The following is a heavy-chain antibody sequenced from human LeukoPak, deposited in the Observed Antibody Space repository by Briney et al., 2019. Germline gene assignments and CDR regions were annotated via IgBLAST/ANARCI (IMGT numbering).Heavy chain of an antibody. J-gene: IGHJ4*02. CDR2: INHSGST. Sequence: SETLSLTCAVYGGSFSGHYWSWIRQPPGKGLEWIGEINHSGSTNYNPSLKSRVTISVDTSKNQFSLKLSSVTAADTAVYYCARGSLVGATTYWGQGILVTVSS. D-gene: IGHD1-26*01. V-gene: IGHV4-34*01. CDR3: ARGSLVGATTY. CDR1: GGSFSGHY.